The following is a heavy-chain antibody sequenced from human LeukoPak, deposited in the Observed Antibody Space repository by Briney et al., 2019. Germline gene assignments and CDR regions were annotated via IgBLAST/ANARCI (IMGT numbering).Heavy chain of an antibody. CDR2: ISSSSSTI. J-gene: IGHJ4*02. D-gene: IGHD6-19*01. CDR3: ARPGRMDSSGWQPNDY. CDR1: GFTFIGSW. Sequence: PGGSLRLSCAASGFTFIGSWMVWVRQAPGKGLEWVSYISSSSSTIYYADSVKGRFTISRDNAKNSLYLQMNSLRAEDTAVYYCARPGRMDSSGWQPNDYWGQGTLVTVSS. V-gene: IGHV3-48*01.